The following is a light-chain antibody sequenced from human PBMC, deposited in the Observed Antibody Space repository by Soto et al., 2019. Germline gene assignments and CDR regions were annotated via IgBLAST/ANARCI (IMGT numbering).Light chain of an antibody. CDR2: AAS. Sequence: DIQMTQSPPSLSASVGDRVTITCRASQGIRNFVAWYQQKPGKHPKLLIYAASTLQSGVPSRFSGSGSETDFTLTINSLQPDDVATYSCQNYSSVPVFGPGTKVEI. CDR3: QNYSSVPV. V-gene: IGKV1-27*01. CDR1: QGIRNF. J-gene: IGKJ3*01.